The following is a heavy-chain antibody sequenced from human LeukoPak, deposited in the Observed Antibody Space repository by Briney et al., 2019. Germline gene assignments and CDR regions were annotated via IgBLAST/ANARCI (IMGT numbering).Heavy chain of an antibody. CDR1: GFTFSNAW. V-gene: IGHV3-15*01. CDR3: STLPGMVGY. D-gene: IGHD2-8*01. Sequence: GGSLRLSCAASGFTFSNAWMSWVRQAPGKGLEWVGRIRSKTESETTDYAAPVKGRFTISRDDSKNTVYLQMTSLNSEDTAVYYCSTLPGMVGYWGQGTLVTVSS. CDR2: IRSKTESETT. J-gene: IGHJ4*02.